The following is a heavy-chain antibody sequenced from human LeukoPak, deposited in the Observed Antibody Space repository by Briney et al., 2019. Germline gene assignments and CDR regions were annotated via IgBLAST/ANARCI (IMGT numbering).Heavy chain of an antibody. CDR2: ISGSGGST. Sequence: GGSLRLSCAASGFTFSSYAMSWVRQAPGKGLEWVSAISGSGGSTYYADSVKGRFTISRDNSKNTLYLQMNSLRAEDAAVYYCAKRHAVAPQYYFDYWGQGTLATVSS. CDR3: AKRHAVAPQYYFDY. V-gene: IGHV3-23*01. D-gene: IGHD4-23*01. J-gene: IGHJ4*02. CDR1: GFTFSSYA.